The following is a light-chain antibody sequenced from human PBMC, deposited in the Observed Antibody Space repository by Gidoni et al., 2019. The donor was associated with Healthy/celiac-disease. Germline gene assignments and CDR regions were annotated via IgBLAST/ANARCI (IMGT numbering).Light chain of an antibody. V-gene: IGKV3-20*01. CDR3: QQYGSSPRT. Sequence: IVLTQSPGTLSLSPGERATLSCRASQRVSSSYLAWYQQKPGQAPRLLIYGASSRATGIPDRFSGSGSGTDFTLTISRLEPEDCAVYYCQQYGSSPRTFGGGTKVEIK. CDR1: QRVSSSY. J-gene: IGKJ4*01. CDR2: GAS.